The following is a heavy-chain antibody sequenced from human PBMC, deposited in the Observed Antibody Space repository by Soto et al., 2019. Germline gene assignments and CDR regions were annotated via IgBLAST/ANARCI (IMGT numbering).Heavy chain of an antibody. V-gene: IGHV3-30-3*01. CDR2: ISYDGNDK. D-gene: IGHD6-25*01. Sequence: QVQLVESGGGVVQPGRSLRLSCATSGFTFSDYALNWVRQAPGKGLEWVAVISYDGNDKFYADSVKGRFTISRDSSKHTLYLQMNSLIGDDTSVYYCAREVRLLSRWGSGMDVWGQGTTVTVSS. J-gene: IGHJ6*02. CDR3: AREVRLLSRWGSGMDV. CDR1: GFTFSDYA.